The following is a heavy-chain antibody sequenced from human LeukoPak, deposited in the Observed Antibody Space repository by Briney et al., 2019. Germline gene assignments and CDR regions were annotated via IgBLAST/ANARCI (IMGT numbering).Heavy chain of an antibody. V-gene: IGHV4-4*07. CDR3: ARDLTARVSEGTHVY. CDR1: GGSISSYY. CDR2: IYTSGST. J-gene: IGHJ4*02. D-gene: IGHD1-1*01. Sequence: SETLSLTCTVSGGSISSYYWSWIRQPAGKGLEWSGRIYTSGSTNYNPSLKSRVTMSVDTSKNQFSLKLSSVTAADTAVYYCARDLTARVSEGTHVYWGQGTLVTVSS.